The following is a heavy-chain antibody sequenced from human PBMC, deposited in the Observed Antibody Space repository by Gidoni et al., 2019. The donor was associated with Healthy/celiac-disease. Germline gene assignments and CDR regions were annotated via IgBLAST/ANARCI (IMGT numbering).Heavy chain of an antibody. V-gene: IGHV3-9*01. CDR2: ISWNSGSI. J-gene: IGHJ6*02. CDR1: GFTFDDYA. D-gene: IGHD2-21*02. CDR3: AKDTYCGGDCQSYYYGMDV. Sequence: EVQLVESGGGLVQPGRSLRLSCAASGFTFDDYAMHWVRQAPGKGLECVSGISWNSGSIGYADSVKGRFTISRDNAKNSLYLQMNSLRAEDTALYYCAKDTYCGGDCQSYYYGMDVWGQGTTVTVSS.